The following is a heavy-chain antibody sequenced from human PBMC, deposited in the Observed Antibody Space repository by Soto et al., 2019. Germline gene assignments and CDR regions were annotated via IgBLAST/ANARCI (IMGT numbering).Heavy chain of an antibody. CDR3: AREGNLGRWLLPLHF. CDR2: IHYNGNT. V-gene: IGHV4-59*01. D-gene: IGHD1-26*01. CDR1: GDSISAYS. J-gene: IGHJ4*02. Sequence: PSETLSLTCTVSGDSISAYSWSWVRQPPGKGVEWIGNIHYNGNTKYNPSLKIRVSMSVDTSKNQFSLRLISVTAADTALYFCAREGNLGRWLLPLHFWGQGTLVTVSS.